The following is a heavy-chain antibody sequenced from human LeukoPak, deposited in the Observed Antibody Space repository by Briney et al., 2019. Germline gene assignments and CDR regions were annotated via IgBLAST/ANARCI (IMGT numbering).Heavy chain of an antibody. CDR2: MKEDGSDV. CDR3: VRGGAVAGRFEA. J-gene: IGHJ5*02. V-gene: IGHV3-7*01. D-gene: IGHD6-19*01. Sequence: PGGSLRLSCAASGFPFNSQTMSWVRQAPGKGLEWVAKMKEDGSDVKYVDSVRDRFTISRDNAKDSLFLEMNSLRDDDTAVYYCVRGGAVAGRFEAWGQGTQVTVSS. CDR1: GFPFNSQT.